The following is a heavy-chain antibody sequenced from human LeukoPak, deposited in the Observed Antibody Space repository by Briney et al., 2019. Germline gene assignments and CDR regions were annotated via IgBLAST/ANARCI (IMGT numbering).Heavy chain of an antibody. V-gene: IGHV3-74*01. CDR3: ARDLGNRILYPLRY. J-gene: IGHJ4*02. CDR2: INDDGSDT. D-gene: IGHD2-15*01. CDR1: GFTFKLYW. Sequence: PGGSLRLSCAVSGFTFKLYWMHWVRQAPGKGPVWVSRINDDGSDTTYADSVKGRFTISRDDAKNMLFLQMNSLRAEDTAVYYCARDLGNRILYPLRYWGQGTLVTVSS.